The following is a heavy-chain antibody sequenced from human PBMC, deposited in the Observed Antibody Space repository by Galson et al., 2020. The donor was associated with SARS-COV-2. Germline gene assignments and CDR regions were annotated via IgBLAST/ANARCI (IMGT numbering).Heavy chain of an antibody. J-gene: IGHJ4*02. V-gene: IGHV3-30*18. D-gene: IGHD6-13*01. Sequence: TGGSLRLSCAASGFTFSSYGMHWVRQAPGKGLEWVADISYAGSNKYYADSVKGRFTISRDNSKNTLYLQMNSLRAEDTAVYYCAKDFIRIVSYSSSPAIDFWGQVTLVTVSS. CDR1: GFTFSSYG. CDR3: AKDFIRIVSYSSSPAIDF. CDR2: ISYAGSNK.